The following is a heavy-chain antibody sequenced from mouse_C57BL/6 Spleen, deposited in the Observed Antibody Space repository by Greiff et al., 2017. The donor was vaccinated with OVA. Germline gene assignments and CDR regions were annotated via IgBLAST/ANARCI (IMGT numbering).Heavy chain of an antibody. CDR1: GYTFTDYY. Sequence: VQLQQSGPVLVKPGASVKMSCKASGYTFTDYYMNWVKQSHGKSLEWIGVINPYNGGTSYNQKFKGKATLTVDKSSSTAYMELNSLTSEDSAVYYCARKAQATSFDYWGQGTTLTVSS. V-gene: IGHV1-19*01. J-gene: IGHJ2*01. D-gene: IGHD3-2*02. CDR3: ARKAQATSFDY. CDR2: INPYNGGT.